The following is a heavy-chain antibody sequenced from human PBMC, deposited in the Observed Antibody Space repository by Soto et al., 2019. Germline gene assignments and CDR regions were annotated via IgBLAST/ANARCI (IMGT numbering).Heavy chain of an antibody. Sequence: QVQLVESGGGVVQPGRSLRLSCAASGFIFSNYGMHWVRQAPGKGLEWVAVIPNDGTYQYYVDSVKGRFTISRDNSKDTLYLQRNSVRAEDTAVYYCVRDDDYPANGFDYWGQGSLVTVSS. V-gene: IGHV3-30*19. D-gene: IGHD4-17*01. CDR1: GFIFSNYG. CDR2: IPNDGTYQ. J-gene: IGHJ4*02. CDR3: VRDDDYPANGFDY.